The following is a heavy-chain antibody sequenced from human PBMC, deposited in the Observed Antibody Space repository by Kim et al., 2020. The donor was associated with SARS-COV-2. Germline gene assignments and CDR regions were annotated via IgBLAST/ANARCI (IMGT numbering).Heavy chain of an antibody. J-gene: IGHJ5*02. CDR1: GGSLSDYY. Sequence: SETLSLTCAVYGGSLSDYYWSWIRLPPGKGQELDGQISLSGSTNYNQSLKSRVTISADTSTNEFSLSLSSVTAADTAVYYCSCPRSKRVDPRGQRTLVT. V-gene: IGHV4-34*01. CDR3: SCPRSKRVDP. D-gene: IGHD3-10*01. CDR2: ISLSGST.